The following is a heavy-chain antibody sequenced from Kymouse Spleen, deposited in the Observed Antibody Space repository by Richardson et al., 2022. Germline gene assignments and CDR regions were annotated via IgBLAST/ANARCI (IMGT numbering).Heavy chain of an antibody. CDR3: ARGTGSGSPYYYYGMDV. J-gene: IGHJ6*02. D-gene: IGHD3-10*01. Sequence: QVQLQQWGAGLLKPSETLSLTCAVYGGSFSGYYWSWIRQPPGKGLEWIGEINHSGSTNYNPSLKSRVTISVDTSKNQFSLKLSSVTAADTAVYYCARGTGSGSPYYYYGMDVWGQGTTVTVSS. V-gene: IGHV4-34*01. CDR1: GGSFSGYY. CDR2: INHSGST.